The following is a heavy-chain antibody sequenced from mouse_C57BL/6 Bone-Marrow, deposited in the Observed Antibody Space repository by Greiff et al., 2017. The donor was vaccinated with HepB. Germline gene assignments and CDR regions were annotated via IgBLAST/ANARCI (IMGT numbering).Heavy chain of an antibody. D-gene: IGHD2-4*01. Sequence: DVKLVESGGGLVKPGGSLKLSCAASGFTFSDYGMHWVRQAPEKGLEWVAYISSGSSTIYYADTVKGRFTISRDNAKNTLFLQMPSLRSEDTAMYYCARPGDYDGAMDYWGQGTSVTVSS. CDR1: GFTFSDYG. CDR3: ARPGDYDGAMDY. V-gene: IGHV5-17*01. J-gene: IGHJ4*01. CDR2: ISSGSSTI.